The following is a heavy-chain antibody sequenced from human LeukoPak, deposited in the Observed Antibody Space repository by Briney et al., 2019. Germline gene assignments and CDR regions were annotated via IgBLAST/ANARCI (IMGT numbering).Heavy chain of an antibody. J-gene: IGHJ4*02. CDR2: IIPIFDTA. V-gene: IGHV1-69*05. D-gene: IGHD3-3*01. CDR3: ARTTPQIRFLEWLPLDY. CDR1: GGTFSSYA. Sequence: GASVKVSCKASGGTFSSYAISWVRQAPGQGLEWMGGIIPIFDTANYAQKFQGRVTITTGESTSTAYMELSSLRSEDTAVYYCARTTPQIRFLEWLPLDYWGQGTLVTVSS.